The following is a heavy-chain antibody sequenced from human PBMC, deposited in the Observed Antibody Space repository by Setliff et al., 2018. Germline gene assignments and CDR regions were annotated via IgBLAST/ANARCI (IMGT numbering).Heavy chain of an antibody. Sequence: PSVKVSCKVSGYTLTELSMHWVRQAPGKGLEWMGGFDPEDGETIYAQKFQGRVTMTEDTSTDTAYMELSSLRSEDTAVYYCATSVSWIQLVLYPQGHPEPFDYWGQGTLVTVSS. CDR3: ATSVSWIQLVLYPQGHPEPFDY. J-gene: IGHJ4*02. D-gene: IGHD5-18*01. CDR2: FDPEDGET. CDR1: GYTLTELS. V-gene: IGHV1-24*01.